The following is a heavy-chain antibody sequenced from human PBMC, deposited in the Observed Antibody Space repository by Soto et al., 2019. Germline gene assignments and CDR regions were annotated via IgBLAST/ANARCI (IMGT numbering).Heavy chain of an antibody. J-gene: IGHJ4*02. V-gene: IGHV4-34*01. CDR2: INHSGST. D-gene: IGHD2-15*01. Sequence: QVQLQQWGAGLLKPSETLSLTCAVYGGSFSGYYWSWIRQPPGKGLEWIGEINHSGSTIYNPSLKSRVTISVDTSKNQFSLKLSSVTAADTAVYYCARENWLLPYYFDYWGQGTLVTVSS. CDR1: GGSFSGYY. CDR3: ARENWLLPYYFDY.